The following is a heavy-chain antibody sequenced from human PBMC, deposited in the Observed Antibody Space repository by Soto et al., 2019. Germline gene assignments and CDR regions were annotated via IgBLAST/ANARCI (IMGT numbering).Heavy chain of an antibody. D-gene: IGHD3-22*01. CDR3: AREGYYDSYYYGMDV. CDR1: GGSISSGDYY. J-gene: IGHJ6*02. V-gene: IGHV4-30-4*01. Sequence: SETLSLTCTVSGGSISSGDYYWSWIRQPPGKGLEWIGYIYYSGSTYYNPSLKSRVTISVDTSKNQFSLKLSSVTAADTAVYYCAREGYYDSYYYGMDVWGQGTTVTVSS. CDR2: IYYSGST.